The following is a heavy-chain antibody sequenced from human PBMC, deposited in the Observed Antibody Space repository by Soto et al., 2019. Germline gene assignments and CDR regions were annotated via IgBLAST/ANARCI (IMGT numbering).Heavy chain of an antibody. D-gene: IGHD3-10*01. J-gene: IGHJ6*03. CDR1: GFTFSSYW. CDR3: ARALMVRGVINYYYYYMDV. CDR2: INSDGSST. Sequence: EVQLVESGGGLVQPGGSLRLSCAASGFTFSSYWMHWVRQAPGKGLVWVSRINSDGSSTSYADSVKGRFTISRDNAKNTLYLQMNSLRAEDTAVYYCARALMVRGVINYYYYYMDVGGKGTTVTVSS. V-gene: IGHV3-74*01.